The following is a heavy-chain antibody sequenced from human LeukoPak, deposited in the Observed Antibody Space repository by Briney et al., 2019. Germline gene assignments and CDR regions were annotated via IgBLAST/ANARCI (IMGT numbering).Heavy chain of an antibody. J-gene: IGHJ4*02. D-gene: IGHD6-19*01. Sequence: GGSLKLSCAASGLSFSSYWMHWVRQAPGKGLVWVSRISTDGSGTDYADSVKGRFTISRDNSKNTLYLQMDSLRTDDTAVYYRARGAGWNYFGYWGQGTLVTVSS. CDR2: ISTDGSGT. V-gene: IGHV3-74*01. CDR3: ARGAGWNYFGY. CDR1: GLSFSSYW.